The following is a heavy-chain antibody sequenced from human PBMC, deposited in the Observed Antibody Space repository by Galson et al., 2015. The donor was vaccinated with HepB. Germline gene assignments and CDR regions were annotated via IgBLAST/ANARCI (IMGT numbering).Heavy chain of an antibody. CDR2: INPKNGGT. J-gene: IGHJ6*03. CDR1: GYTFSDYY. CDR3: ARDHGPDGHKLYYYYYMDV. Sequence: SVKVSCKASGYTFSDYYIHWVRQAPGQGLQWMGRINPKNGGTNYAQKFQGRVTMTGDTSITTAYMELSSLKSDDTAVYYCARDHGPDGHKLYYYYYMDVWGKGTTVTVSS. V-gene: IGHV1-2*06. D-gene: IGHD5-24*01.